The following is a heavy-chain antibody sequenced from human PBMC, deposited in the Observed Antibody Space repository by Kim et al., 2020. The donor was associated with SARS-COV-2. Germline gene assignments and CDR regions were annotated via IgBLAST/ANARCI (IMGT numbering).Heavy chain of an antibody. J-gene: IGHJ4*02. Sequence: GSTYYNPSLKRRVTISVDTSKNQFSLKLSSVTAADTAVYYCARHGMLPNVWGQGTLVTVSS. CDR3: ARHGMLPNV. V-gene: IGHV4-39*01. CDR2: GST. D-gene: IGHD2-15*01.